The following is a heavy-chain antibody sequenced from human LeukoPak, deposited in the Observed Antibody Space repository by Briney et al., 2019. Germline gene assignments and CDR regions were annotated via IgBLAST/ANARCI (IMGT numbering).Heavy chain of an antibody. J-gene: IGHJ4*02. CDR1: GFTFSSYW. Sequence: GGSLRLSCAASGFTFSSYWMSWVRQAPGKGLEWVANIKQDGSEKYYVDSVKGRFTISRDNAKNSLYLQMNSLRAEDTAVYYCARTRIRYDSSGYGSFDYWGQGTLVTVSS. V-gene: IGHV3-7*01. D-gene: IGHD3-22*01. CDR2: IKQDGSEK. CDR3: ARTRIRYDSSGYGSFDY.